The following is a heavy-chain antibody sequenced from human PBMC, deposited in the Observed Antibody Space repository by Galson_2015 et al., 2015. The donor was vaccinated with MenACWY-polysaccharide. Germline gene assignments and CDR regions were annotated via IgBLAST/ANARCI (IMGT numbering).Heavy chain of an antibody. CDR1: GFSFSSYS. Sequence: SLRLSCAASGFSFSSYSMNWVRQAPGKGLEWVSSISGSSSYIYYADSVKGRFTISRDNAKNSLYLQMNSLRAEDTAVYYCARDPRRESANWGMDVWGQGTTVTVSS. D-gene: IGHD1-1*01. CDR3: ARDPRRESANWGMDV. CDR2: ISGSSSYI. V-gene: IGHV3-21*01. J-gene: IGHJ6*02.